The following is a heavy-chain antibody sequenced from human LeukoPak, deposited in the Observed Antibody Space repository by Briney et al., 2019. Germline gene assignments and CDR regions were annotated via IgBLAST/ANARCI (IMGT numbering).Heavy chain of an antibody. Sequence: GGSLRLSCAASGFTFSSYNMNWVRQAPGKGLEWVSSISTSSSYIYYADSVKGRFTISRDNAKKSLYLQMNSLRAEDTAMYYCATQPRYYYDSSGWGQGTLVTVSS. CDR1: GFTFSSYN. D-gene: IGHD3-22*01. CDR2: ISTSSSYI. CDR3: ATQPRYYYDSSG. J-gene: IGHJ4*02. V-gene: IGHV3-21*01.